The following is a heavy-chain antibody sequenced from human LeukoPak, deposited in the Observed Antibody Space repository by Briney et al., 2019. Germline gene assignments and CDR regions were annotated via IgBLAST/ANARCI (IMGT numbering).Heavy chain of an antibody. CDR1: GFTYSRYQ. D-gene: IGHD3-3*01. CDR3: ARSADFWSGTRRSFYI. CDR2: ISSSGSNL. J-gene: IGHJ3*02. Sequence: QSGGSLTLSCGVSGFTYSRYQKKCVPTATEKGGEWISYISSSGSNLHYADHWKGRFTISRDNDNNSLYLRMNSRRAEDTAVYYCARSADFWSGTRRSFYIWGEGTMVTVSS. V-gene: IGHV3-48*03.